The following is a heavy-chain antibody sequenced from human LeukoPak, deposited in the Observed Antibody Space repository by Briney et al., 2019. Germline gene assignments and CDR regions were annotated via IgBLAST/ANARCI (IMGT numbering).Heavy chain of an antibody. J-gene: IGHJ6*03. Sequence: SVKVSCKASGGTFSSYAISWVRQAPGQGLEWMGGIIPIFGTANYAQKFQGRVTITADESTSTAYMELSSLRSEDTAVYYCARAKYQQRLLGDYYYYMDVWGKGTTVTVSS. D-gene: IGHD2-2*01. CDR2: IIPIFGTA. CDR3: ARAKYQQRLLGDYYYYMDV. CDR1: GGTFSSYA. V-gene: IGHV1-69*13.